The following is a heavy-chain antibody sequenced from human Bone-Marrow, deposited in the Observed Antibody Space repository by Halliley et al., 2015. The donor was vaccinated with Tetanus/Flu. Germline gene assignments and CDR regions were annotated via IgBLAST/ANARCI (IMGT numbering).Heavy chain of an antibody. CDR2: IRSKPHGGTT. CDR1: GFSFGDYV. J-gene: IGHJ5*02. D-gene: IGHD5-18*01. CDR3: ARQAAFGSSYGYGWCDP. Sequence: SLRLSCTGSGFSFGDYVMSWVRRAPGKGLEWVGFIRSKPHGGTTEYAASVKGRFTISRDDSKSIAYLQMNSLKTEDTAVYYCARQAAFGSSYGYGWCDPWGQGTLVTVSS. V-gene: IGHV3-49*04.